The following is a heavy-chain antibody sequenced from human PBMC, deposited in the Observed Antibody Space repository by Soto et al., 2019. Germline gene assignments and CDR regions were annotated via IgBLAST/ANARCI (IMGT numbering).Heavy chain of an antibody. CDR1: GGSTSSHDW. CDR2: SHQSGNT. J-gene: IGHJ4*02. Sequence: SETLSLTCTVSGGSTSSHDWWTWVRQPPGKGLEWIGESHQSGNTNYNSSLESRVTISLDKSKNQFSLQLSSVTVADTAVYYCATRDTGRVYWGQGTLVTVSS. V-gene: IGHV4-4*02. D-gene: IGHD5-18*01. CDR3: ATRDTGRVY.